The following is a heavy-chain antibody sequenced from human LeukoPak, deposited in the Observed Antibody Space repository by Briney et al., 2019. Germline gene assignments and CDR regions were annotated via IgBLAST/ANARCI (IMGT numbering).Heavy chain of an antibody. CDR2: IRYDGSNK. J-gene: IGHJ3*02. CDR1: GFTFSSYG. V-gene: IGHV3-30*02. CDR3: ARLYSSSWYGLSAFDI. Sequence: PGGSLRLSCAASGFTFSSYGMHWVRQAPGKGLEWVAFIRYDGSNKYYADSVKGRFTISRDNSKNTLYLQMNSLRAEDTAVYYCARLYSSSWYGLSAFDIWGQGTMVTVSS. D-gene: IGHD6-13*01.